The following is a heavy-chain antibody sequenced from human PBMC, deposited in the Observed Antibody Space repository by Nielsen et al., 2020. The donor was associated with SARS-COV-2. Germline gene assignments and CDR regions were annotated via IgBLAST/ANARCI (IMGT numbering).Heavy chain of an antibody. J-gene: IGHJ5*02. CDR1: EYTFTDFH. CDR2: INPNSGGT. D-gene: IGHD2-15*01. Sequence: ASVKVSCKASEYTFTDFHIHWVRQAPGQGLEWMGWINPNSGGTNYAQKFQGWVTMTRDTSISTAYMELSRLRSDDTAVYYCARGRTLVDCSGGSCPFDPWGQGTLVTVSS. CDR3: ARGRTLVDCSGGSCPFDP. V-gene: IGHV1-2*04.